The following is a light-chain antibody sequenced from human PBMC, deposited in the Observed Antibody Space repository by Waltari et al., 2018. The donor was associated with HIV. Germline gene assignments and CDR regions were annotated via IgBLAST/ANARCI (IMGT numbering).Light chain of an antibody. J-gene: IGKJ2*01. CDR2: EAA. CDR3: QQYDDGPRGIT. Sequence: EIVMTQSPPTLSVSPGQRVTLSCRASQSISAKIAWYQQKPGQAPRLIIYEAATRPSGIPARFSGSVSGTEFTLTITSLQSEDFATYFCQQYDDGPRGITFGQGTMLEIK. V-gene: IGKV3-15*01. CDR1: QSISAK.